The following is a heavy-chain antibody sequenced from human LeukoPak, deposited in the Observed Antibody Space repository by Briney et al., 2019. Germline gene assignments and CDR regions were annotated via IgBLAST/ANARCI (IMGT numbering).Heavy chain of an antibody. J-gene: IGHJ4*02. CDR1: GNSFTSYW. V-gene: IGHV5-51*01. D-gene: IGHD2-21*02. CDR2: IYCGDSDT. Sequence: GESLKISCKASGNSFTSYWIAWVRQMPGKGLEWMGIIYCGDSDTRYSPSFQGQVTISADKSISTAYLQWSSLKASDTAMYYCARTYCGGDCYYSYFDYWGQGTLVTVSS. CDR3: ARTYCGGDCYYSYFDY.